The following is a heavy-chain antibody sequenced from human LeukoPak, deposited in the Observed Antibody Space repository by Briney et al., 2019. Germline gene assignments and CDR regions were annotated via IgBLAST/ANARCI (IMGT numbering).Heavy chain of an antibody. CDR3: ARPGGGPQVEHYFVY. J-gene: IGHJ4*02. V-gene: IGHV4-39*01. CDR1: GDSISSSSYY. D-gene: IGHD2-15*01. CDR2: IYYSGST. Sequence: SETLSLTCTVSGDSISSSSYYWGWIRQPPGKGLEWIGSIYYSGSTYYNPSLKSRVTISVDTSKNQLSLKLSSVTAADTAVYYCARPGGGPQVEHYFVYWGQGTLVTVSS.